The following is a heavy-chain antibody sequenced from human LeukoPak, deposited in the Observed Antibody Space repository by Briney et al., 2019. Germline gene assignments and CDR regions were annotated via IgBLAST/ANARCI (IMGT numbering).Heavy chain of an antibody. CDR3: ARVSPDYYFDY. CDR2: IYYSGST. D-gene: IGHD2-21*02. J-gene: IGHJ4*02. CDR1: GGSISSYY. V-gene: IGHV4-59*01. Sequence: SETLSLTCTVSGGSISSYYWNWIRQPPGKGLEWIGYIYYSGSTNYNPSFKSRVTISLDTSKNQFSLKLSSVTAADTAVYYCARVSPDYYFDYWGQGTLVTVSS.